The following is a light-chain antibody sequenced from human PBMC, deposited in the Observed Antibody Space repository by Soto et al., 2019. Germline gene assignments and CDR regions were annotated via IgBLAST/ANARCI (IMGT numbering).Light chain of an antibody. CDR2: DVD. V-gene: IGLV2-14*01. CDR1: SSDVGGYNY. J-gene: IGLJ1*01. Sequence: QSVLTQPASVSGSPGQSITISCTGTSSDVGGYNYVSWYQQYPGKAPKPMIYDVDTRPSGVSNRFSGSKSGNTASLTISGLQADDEADYYCSSYTNSNTLVFGSGTKLTVL. CDR3: SSYTNSNTLV.